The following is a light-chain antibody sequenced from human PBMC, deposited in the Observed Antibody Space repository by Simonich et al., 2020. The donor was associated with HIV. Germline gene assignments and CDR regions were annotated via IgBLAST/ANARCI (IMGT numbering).Light chain of an antibody. J-gene: IGKJ1*01. CDR2: WAS. V-gene: IGKV4-1*01. CDR1: QSVLSSSNNKNY. CDR3: QQYYSTPQT. Sequence: DIVMTQSPDSLAVSLGERATINCKSSQSVLSSSNNKNYLAWYQQKPGQPPNLLIYWASTRESGVPDRFSGSASGTDFTLTINSLQAEDVAVYYCQQYYSTPQTFGQGTKVEIK.